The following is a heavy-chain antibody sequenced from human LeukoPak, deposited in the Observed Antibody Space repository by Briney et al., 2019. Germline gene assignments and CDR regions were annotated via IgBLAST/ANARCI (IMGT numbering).Heavy chain of an antibody. Sequence: GGSLRLSCTTSGFTFNTFGMHWVRQAPGKGLEWVAFMPSRGSATYHAESVKGRFTISRDNSKNTLYLQMNSLRAEDTAVYYCAKGGSSWYASNFDYRGQGTLVTVSS. CDR2: MPSRGSAT. CDR1: GFTFNTFG. V-gene: IGHV3-30*02. D-gene: IGHD6-13*01. J-gene: IGHJ4*02. CDR3: AKGGSSWYASNFDY.